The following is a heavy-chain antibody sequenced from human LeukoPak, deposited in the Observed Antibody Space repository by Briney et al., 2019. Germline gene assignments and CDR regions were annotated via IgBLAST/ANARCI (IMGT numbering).Heavy chain of an antibody. CDR2: ISSNGGST. D-gene: IGHD6-19*01. V-gene: IGHV3-64D*06. Sequence: PGGTLRLSCSASGFIFSNYAMNWARQAPGKGREYVSAISSNGGSTYYADSVKGRFTISRDNSKNTLYLQMSSLRADDTAVYYCVKGKGIAVTSLDYWGQGTLVTVSS. CDR3: VKGKGIAVTSLDY. J-gene: IGHJ4*02. CDR1: GFIFSNYA.